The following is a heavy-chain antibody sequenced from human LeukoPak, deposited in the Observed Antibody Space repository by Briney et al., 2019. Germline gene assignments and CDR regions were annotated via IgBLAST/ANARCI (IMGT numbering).Heavy chain of an antibody. V-gene: IGHV3-23*01. CDR3: AKDLTGIAAAGTFNWFDP. J-gene: IGHJ5*02. CDR1: GFTFSSYG. Sequence: PGGSLRLSCAASGFTFSSYGMSWVRQAPGKGLEWVSAISGSGGSTYYADSVKGRFTISRDNSKNTLYLQMNSLRAEDTAVYYCAKDLTGIAAAGTFNWFDPWGQGTLVTVSS. CDR2: ISGSGGST. D-gene: IGHD6-13*01.